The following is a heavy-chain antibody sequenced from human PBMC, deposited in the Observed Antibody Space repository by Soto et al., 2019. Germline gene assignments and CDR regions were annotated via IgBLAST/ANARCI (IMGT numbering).Heavy chain of an antibody. CDR2: IYYSGST. D-gene: IGHD3-3*01. CDR3: AKQPRHQKLIWSGYYRTPRPFYGMDV. Sequence: SETLSLTCTVSGGSISSSSYYWGWIRQPPGKGLEWIGSIYYSGSTYYNPSLKSRVTISVDTSKNQFSLKLSSVTAADTAVYYCAKQPRHQKLIWSGYYRTPRPFYGMDVWGQGTTVTVSS. CDR1: GGSISSSSYY. V-gene: IGHV4-39*01. J-gene: IGHJ6*02.